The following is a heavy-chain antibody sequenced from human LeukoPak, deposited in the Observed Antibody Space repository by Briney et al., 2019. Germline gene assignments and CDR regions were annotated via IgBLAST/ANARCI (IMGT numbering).Heavy chain of an antibody. D-gene: IGHD2-21*01. V-gene: IGHV3-23*01. Sequence: GGSLRLSCAASRFTFSSYAMSWVRQAPGKWLEWVSGISGSGGNTYYADSVKGRFTISRDNSKNTLYLQMNSLRAEDTAVYYCAKDHGKHLVVVVGYWSQGTLVTVSS. CDR2: ISGSGGNT. J-gene: IGHJ4*02. CDR3: AKDHGKHLVVVVGY. CDR1: RFTFSSYA.